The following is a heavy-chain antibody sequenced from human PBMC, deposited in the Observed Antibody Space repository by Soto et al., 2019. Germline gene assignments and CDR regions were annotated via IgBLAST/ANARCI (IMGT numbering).Heavy chain of an antibody. Sequence: PSETLSLACTVSGGSISSYYWSWIRQPPGKGLEWIGYIYYSGSTNYNPSLKSRVTISVDTSKNQFSLKLSSVTAADTAVYYCARLTGDVYYYYYYYMDVCGKGTTVTVSS. D-gene: IGHD7-27*01. J-gene: IGHJ6*03. CDR3: ARLTGDVYYYYYYYMDV. CDR2: IYYSGST. CDR1: GGSISSYY. V-gene: IGHV4-59*08.